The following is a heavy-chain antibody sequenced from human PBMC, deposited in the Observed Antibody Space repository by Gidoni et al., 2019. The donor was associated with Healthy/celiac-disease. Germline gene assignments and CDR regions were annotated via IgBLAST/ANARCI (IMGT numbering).Heavy chain of an antibody. V-gene: IGHV3-23*01. CDR3: AKVGGYCSSTSCYTGWYYYYYMDV. J-gene: IGHJ6*03. CDR2: ISGSGGST. CDR1: GFTFSSYA. Sequence: EVQLLESGGGLVQPGGSLRLSCAASGFTFSSYAMSWVRPAPGKGLEWVSTISGSGGSTYYADSVKGRFTISRDNSKNTLYLQMNSLRAEDTAVYYCAKVGGYCSSTSCYTGWYYYYYMDVWGKGTTVTVSS. D-gene: IGHD2-2*02.